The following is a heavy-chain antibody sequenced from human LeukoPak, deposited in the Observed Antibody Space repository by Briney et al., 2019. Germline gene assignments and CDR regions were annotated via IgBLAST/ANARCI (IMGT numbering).Heavy chain of an antibody. J-gene: IGHJ5*02. V-gene: IGHV4-59*01. CDR1: GGSISSYY. CDR3: ARTARGRDYAPNWFDP. Sequence: PSETLSLTCTVSGGSISSYYWSWIRQPPGKGLEWIGYIYYSGSTNYNPSLKSRVTISVDTSKNQFSLKLSSVTAADTAVYYCARTARGRDYAPNWFDPWGQGTLVTGSS. D-gene: IGHD4-17*01. CDR2: IYYSGST.